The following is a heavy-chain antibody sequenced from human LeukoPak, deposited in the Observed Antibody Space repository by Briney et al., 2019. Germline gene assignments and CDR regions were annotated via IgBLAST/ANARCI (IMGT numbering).Heavy chain of an antibody. J-gene: IGHJ5*02. CDR3: ARVTTRITIFGVVILNWFDP. CDR1: GFTFSSYS. CDR2: ISSSSSTI. D-gene: IGHD3-3*01. V-gene: IGHV3-48*01. Sequence: PGGSLRLSCAASGFTFSSYSMNWVRQAPGKGLEWVSYISSSSSTIYYADSVKGRFTISRDNAKNSLYLQMNSLRAEDTAVYYCARVTTRITIFGVVILNWFDPWGQGTLVTVSS.